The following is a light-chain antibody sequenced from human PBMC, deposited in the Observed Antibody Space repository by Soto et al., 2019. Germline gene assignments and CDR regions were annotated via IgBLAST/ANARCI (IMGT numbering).Light chain of an antibody. CDR1: QGIRTD. V-gene: IGKV1-17*01. CDR3: LQHSTYPLT. J-gene: IGKJ1*01. CDR2: AAS. Sequence: DIQMTQFPSSLSASVGDRVTIPCRASQGIRTDLAWYQQKPGKAPKRLIYAASSLQSGVPSRFSGSGSGTEFTLAISSLQPEDFATFYCLQHSTYPLTCGQGTKVEIK.